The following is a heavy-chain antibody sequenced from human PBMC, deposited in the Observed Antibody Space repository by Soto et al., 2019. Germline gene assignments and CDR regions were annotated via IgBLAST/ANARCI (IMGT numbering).Heavy chain of an antibody. D-gene: IGHD2-21*01. CDR1: GYTFTSYG. CDR2: ISAYNGNT. V-gene: IGHV1-18*04. CDR3: ARVVLGESRFYYYGMDV. Sequence: GASVMVSCKASGYTFTSYGISWVRQAPGQGLEWMGWISAYNGNTNYAQKLQGRVTMTTDTSTSTAYMELRSLRSDDTAVYYCARVVLGESRFYYYGMDVWGQGTTVTVSS. J-gene: IGHJ6*02.